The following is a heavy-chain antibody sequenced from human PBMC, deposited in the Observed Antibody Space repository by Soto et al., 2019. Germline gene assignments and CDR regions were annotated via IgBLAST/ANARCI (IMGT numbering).Heavy chain of an antibody. V-gene: IGHV3-23*01. CDR2: ISGSGGST. J-gene: IGHJ4*02. D-gene: IGHD6-13*01. CDR1: GFTFSSYA. Sequence: PGGSLRLSCAASGFTFSSYAMSWVRQAPGKGLEWVSAISGSGGSTYYADSVKGRFTIPRDNSKNTLYLQMNSLRAEDTAVYYCAKVDSSSWYVFDYWGQGTLVTVPS. CDR3: AKVDSSSWYVFDY.